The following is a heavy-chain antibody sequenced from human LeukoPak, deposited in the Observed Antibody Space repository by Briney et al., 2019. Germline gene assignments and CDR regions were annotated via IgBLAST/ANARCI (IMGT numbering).Heavy chain of an antibody. J-gene: IGHJ4*02. CDR1: GVTFSSDS. CDR3: ARLGQQQLVEGFDS. D-gene: IGHD6-13*01. Sequence: GGSLRLSCAASGVTFSSDSMNGVREAPGEGLGWVSSISSSRSYIYYADSVKGRFTISRDNAKNSLYLQMNSLRAEDTAVYYCARLGQQQLVEGFDSWGQGTLVTVSS. CDR2: ISSSRSYI. V-gene: IGHV3-21*01.